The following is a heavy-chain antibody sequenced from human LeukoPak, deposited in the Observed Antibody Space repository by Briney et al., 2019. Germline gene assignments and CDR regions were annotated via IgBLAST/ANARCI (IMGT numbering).Heavy chain of an antibody. CDR3: VYMEWLATSYDY. Sequence: GRSLRLSCAASGFTFSSYWMSWVRQAPGKGLEWVANIKQDGSEKYYVDSVKGRFTISRDNAKNSLYLQMNSLRAEDTAVYYCVYMEWLATSYDYWGQGTLVTVSS. CDR2: IKQDGSEK. D-gene: IGHD6-19*01. V-gene: IGHV3-7*01. CDR1: GFTFSSYW. J-gene: IGHJ4*02.